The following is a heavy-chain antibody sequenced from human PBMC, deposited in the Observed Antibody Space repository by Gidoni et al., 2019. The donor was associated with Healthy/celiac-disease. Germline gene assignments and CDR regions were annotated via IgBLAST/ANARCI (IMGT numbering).Heavy chain of an antibody. D-gene: IGHD3-10*01. CDR3: AKDLYGLGTSGGY. V-gene: IGHV3-30*02. Sequence: GRFTISRDNSKNTLYLQMNSLRVEDTAVYYCAKDLYGLGTSGGYWGQGTLVTVSS. J-gene: IGHJ4*02.